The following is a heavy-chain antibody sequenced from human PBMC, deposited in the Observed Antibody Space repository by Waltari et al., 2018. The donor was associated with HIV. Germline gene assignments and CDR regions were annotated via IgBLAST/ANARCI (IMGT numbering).Heavy chain of an antibody. CDR2: INHSGST. Sequence: QVQLQQWGAGLLKPSETLSLTCAVYGGSFSGSYWSWIRQPPGKGLEWIGEINHSGSTNYNPSLKSRVTISVDTSKNQFSLKLSSVTAADTAVYYCARGRQWLVRGWFDPWGQGTLVTVSS. J-gene: IGHJ5*02. CDR3: ARGRQWLVRGWFDP. CDR1: GGSFSGSY. D-gene: IGHD6-19*01. V-gene: IGHV4-34*01.